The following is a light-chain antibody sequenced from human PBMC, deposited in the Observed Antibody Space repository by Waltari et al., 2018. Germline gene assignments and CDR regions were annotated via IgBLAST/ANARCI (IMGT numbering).Light chain of an antibody. J-gene: IGKJ4*01. CDR3: QHYMTYPLT. CDR2: QAS. Sequence: DIQMTQSPSTLSASVGDRVAITCRASQSLTGRLAWYQQKPGKTPKLLISQASTLENGVPSRVSGGGSGTEFTLTISSLQPDDFATYYCQHYMTYPLTFGGGTKVEIK. CDR1: QSLTGR. V-gene: IGKV1-5*03.